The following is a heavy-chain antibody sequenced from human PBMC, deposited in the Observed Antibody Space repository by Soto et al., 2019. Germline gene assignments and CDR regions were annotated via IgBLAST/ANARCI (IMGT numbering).Heavy chain of an antibody. J-gene: IGHJ4*02. V-gene: IGHV5-51*01. D-gene: IGHD3-9*01. Sequence: PVESLKISCKGSGYSFTSYWIGWVRQMPGKGLEWMGIIYPGDSDTRYSPSFQGQVTISADKSISTAYLQWSSLKASDTAMYYGARGPAASSLRYFAWLSVPFNYWGQGTLVTVSP. CDR2: IYPGDSDT. CDR3: ARGPAASSLRYFAWLSVPFNY. CDR1: GYSFTSYW.